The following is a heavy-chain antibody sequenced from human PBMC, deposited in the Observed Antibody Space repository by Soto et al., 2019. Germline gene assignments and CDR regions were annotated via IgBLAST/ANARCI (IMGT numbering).Heavy chain of an antibody. CDR1: GYTFTSYG. V-gene: IGHV1-18*04. J-gene: IGHJ4*02. D-gene: IGHD1-26*01. CDR2: IGPESGAT. CDR3: GRGRSGQIVVFF. Sequence: ASVKVSCKASGYTFTSYGISWVRQAPEQGPEWMGEIGPESGATRYAQKFQGRVTMTRDTSITTVYMELKNLSPDDTAISYCGRGRSGQIVVFFWGQGTPVTVSS.